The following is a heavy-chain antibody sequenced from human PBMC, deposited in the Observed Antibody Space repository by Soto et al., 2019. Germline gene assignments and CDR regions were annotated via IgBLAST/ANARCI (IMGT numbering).Heavy chain of an antibody. V-gene: IGHV3-23*01. D-gene: IGHD4-4*01. J-gene: IGHJ4*02. CDR1: GFTFSSYA. CDR2: ISSTGGTT. CDR3: ARWRTTVTSPFDY. Sequence: RGSLRLSCAASGFTFSSYAMTWVRHAPGKGLEWVSGISSTGGTTHYADSVKGRFTISRDNSKNTLYLQMNTLRAEDTAIYYCARWRTTVTSPFDYWGQGTLVTVSS.